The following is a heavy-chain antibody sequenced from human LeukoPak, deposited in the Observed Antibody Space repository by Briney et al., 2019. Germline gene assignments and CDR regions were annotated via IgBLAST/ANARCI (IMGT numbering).Heavy chain of an antibody. Sequence: GGSLRLSCAASGFTFSSYSMNWVRQAPGKGLEWVSSISSSSGYIYYADSVKGRFTISRDNAKNSLYLQMNSLRAEDTAVYYCARAVVVVAATAYYYYGMDVWGQGTTVTVSS. CDR1: GFTFSSYS. V-gene: IGHV3-21*01. CDR3: ARAVVVVAATAYYYYGMDV. D-gene: IGHD2-15*01. CDR2: ISSSSGYI. J-gene: IGHJ6*02.